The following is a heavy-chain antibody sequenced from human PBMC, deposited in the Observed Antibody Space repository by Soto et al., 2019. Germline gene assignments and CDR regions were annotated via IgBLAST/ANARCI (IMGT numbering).Heavy chain of an antibody. J-gene: IGHJ5*02. CDR3: ARGPARVPAAKWFDP. V-gene: IGHV1-3*01. CDR2: INAGNGNT. CDR1: GYTFTSYA. Sequence: SGAEVKKPGASVKVSCKASGYTFTSYAMHWVRQAPGQRLEWMGWINAGNGNTKYSQKFQGRVTITRDTSASTAYMELSSLRSEDTAVYYCARGPARVPAAKWFDPWGQGTLVTVSS. D-gene: IGHD2-2*01.